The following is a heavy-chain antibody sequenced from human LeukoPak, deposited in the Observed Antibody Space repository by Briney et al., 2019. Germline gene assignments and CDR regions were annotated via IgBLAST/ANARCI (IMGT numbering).Heavy chain of an antibody. CDR3: ARFSIGSYTVTTSGLTAFDI. V-gene: IGHV4-39*07. CDR1: GGSISSSNYY. D-gene: IGHD4-17*01. CDR2: IYYSGST. J-gene: IGHJ3*02. Sequence: PSETLSLTCTVSGGSISSSNYYWGWIRQPPGKGLKWIGSIYYSGSTYYNPSLKSRVTISVDTSTNQFSLKLSSVTAADTAVYYCARFSIGSYTVTTSGLTAFDIWGQGTMVTVSS.